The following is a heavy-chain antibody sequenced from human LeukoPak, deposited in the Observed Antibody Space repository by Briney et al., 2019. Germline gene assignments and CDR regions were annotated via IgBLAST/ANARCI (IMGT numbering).Heavy chain of an antibody. D-gene: IGHD2-2*01. CDR3: ARVIVVVPAATGGDAFDI. V-gene: IGHV3-23*01. Sequence: GGSLRLSCAVSGFAFGSEAMSWVRQSPARGLEWVASISPGGGTTYYADYVKGRFIISRDNSNNTLFVQMNSLRAEDTAVYYCARVIVVVPAATGGDAFDIWGQGTMVTVSS. CDR2: ISPGGGTT. J-gene: IGHJ3*02. CDR1: GFAFGSEA.